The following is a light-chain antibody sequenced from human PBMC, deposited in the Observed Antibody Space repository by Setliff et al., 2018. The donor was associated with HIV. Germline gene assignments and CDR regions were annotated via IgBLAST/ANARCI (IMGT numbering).Light chain of an antibody. J-gene: IGLJ2*01. CDR3: QSYDLNNRV. CDR2: GDN. V-gene: IGLV6-57*01. CDR1: SGSITSNY. Sequence: NFMLTQPHPVSKSPGRTVTISCTRSSGSITSNYVQWYQHRPGSSPTTAIHGDNQRPSGVPDRFFGSIDSSSNSASLTISGLKTEDEADYYCQSYDLNNRVFGGGTKVTVL.